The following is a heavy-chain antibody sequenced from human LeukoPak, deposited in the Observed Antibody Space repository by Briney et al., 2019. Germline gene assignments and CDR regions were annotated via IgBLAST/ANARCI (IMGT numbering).Heavy chain of an antibody. CDR3: ARRSSGYYHYFDY. J-gene: IGHJ4*02. CDR2: IYYSGST. D-gene: IGHD3-22*01. Sequence: SETLSLTCTVSGGSISSYYWSWIRQPPGKGLEWIGYIYYSGSTNYNPSLKSRVTISVDTSKNQFSLKLSSVTAADTAVYHCARRSSGYYHYFDYWGQGTLVTVSS. V-gene: IGHV4-59*01. CDR1: GGSISSYY.